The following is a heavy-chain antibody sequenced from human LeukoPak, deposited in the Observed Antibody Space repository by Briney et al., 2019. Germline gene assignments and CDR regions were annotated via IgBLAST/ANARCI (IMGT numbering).Heavy chain of an antibody. CDR3: ARRGYCSGGSCYVTYWYFDL. D-gene: IGHD2-15*01. J-gene: IGHJ2*01. Sequence: GGSLRLSCAASEFTFSSYAMSWVRQAPGKGLEWVSAISGSGGSTYYADSVKGRFTISRDNSKNTLYLQMNSLRAEDTAVYYCARRGYCSGGSCYVTYWYFDLWGRGTLVTVSS. CDR1: EFTFSSYA. CDR2: ISGSGGST. V-gene: IGHV3-23*01.